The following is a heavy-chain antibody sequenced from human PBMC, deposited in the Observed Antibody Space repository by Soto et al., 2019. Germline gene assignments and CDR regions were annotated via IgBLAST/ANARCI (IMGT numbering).Heavy chain of an antibody. J-gene: IGHJ6*03. CDR3: ARVGGSTVTYSYFYYMDV. V-gene: IGHV4-59*01. D-gene: IGHD4-17*01. CDR2: IYDSGST. CDR1: GGSISNYS. Sequence: PSETLSLTCTVSGGSISNYSWGWIRQPPGKGLEWIGYIYDSGSTNYNPPLKSRVTILVDTSKSQLSLKLGSVTAADTAVYYCARVGGSTVTYSYFYYMDVWGKGTTVTVSS.